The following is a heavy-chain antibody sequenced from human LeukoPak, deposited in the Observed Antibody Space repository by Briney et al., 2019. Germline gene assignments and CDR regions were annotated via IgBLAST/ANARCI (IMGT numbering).Heavy chain of an antibody. CDR1: GFTFSTFA. D-gene: IGHD3-3*01. CDR3: AKSSDFWSGYCNDY. CDR2: IFPSGGEI. V-gene: IGHV3-23*01. Sequence: PGGSLRLSRAASGFTFSTFAMIWVRQPPGKGLEWVSSIFPSGGEIHYADSVRGRFTISRDNSKSTLSLQMNSLRAEDTAVYYCAKSSDFWSGYCNDYWGQGTLVTVSS. J-gene: IGHJ4*02.